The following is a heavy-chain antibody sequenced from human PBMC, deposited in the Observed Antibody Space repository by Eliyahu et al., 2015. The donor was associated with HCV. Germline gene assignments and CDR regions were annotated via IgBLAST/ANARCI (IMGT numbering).Heavy chain of an antibody. D-gene: IGHD5/OR15-5a*01. J-gene: IGHJ1*01. Sequence: QVQLEQSGAEVKKPGSSVKVSCKASGGTFRTLPINWVQQAPGQGLEWMGRILPVFGSSNYAQKFQGRVSITADESTATAYLELNSLTSDDTAIFYCATVRASVTHRAEYFQHWGQGTLVTVS. CDR2: ILPVFGSS. CDR3: ATVRASVTHRAEYFQH. CDR1: GGTFRTLP. V-gene: IGHV1-69*01.